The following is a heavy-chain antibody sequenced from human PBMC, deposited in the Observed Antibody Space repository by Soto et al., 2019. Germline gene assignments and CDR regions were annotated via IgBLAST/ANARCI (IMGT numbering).Heavy chain of an antibody. Sequence: GGSLRLSCTASGFTFGDYAMSWVRQAPGKGLEWVGFIRSKAYGGTTEYAASVKGRFTISRDDSKSIAYLQMNSLKTEDTAVYYCTRDKDELPDYWGQGTQVTVSS. V-gene: IGHV3-49*04. CDR3: TRDKDELPDY. J-gene: IGHJ4*02. D-gene: IGHD1-7*01. CDR1: GFTFGDYA. CDR2: IRSKAYGGTT.